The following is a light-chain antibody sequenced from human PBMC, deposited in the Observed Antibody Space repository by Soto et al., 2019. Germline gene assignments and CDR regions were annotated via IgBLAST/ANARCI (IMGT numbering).Light chain of an antibody. J-gene: IGLJ2*01. V-gene: IGLV2-23*02. CDR2: EVS. Sequence: QSVLTQPASVSGSPGQSITISCTGTSSDVGSYNLVSWYQQHPGKAPKLMIYEVSKRPSGVSNRFSGSKSGNTASLTISGLQAEDEADYYCCSYAGSSTHVVFGGGTQLTV. CDR3: CSYAGSSTHVV. CDR1: SSDVGSYNL.